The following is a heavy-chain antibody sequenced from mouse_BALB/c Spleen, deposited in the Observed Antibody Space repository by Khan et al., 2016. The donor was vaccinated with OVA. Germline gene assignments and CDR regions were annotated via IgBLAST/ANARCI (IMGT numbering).Heavy chain of an antibody. V-gene: IGHV1S137*01. CDR2: ISTYSGNT. Sequence: QVQLKQSGPELVRPGVSVKISCKGSVYTFTDYAMHWVKQSHAKSLEWIGLISTYSGNTNYKQKFKGKATMTVDKSSSTAYMELARLTSEDSAIYYCTRPAYDGYYDYWGQGTILTVSS. CDR3: TRPAYDGYYDY. J-gene: IGHJ2*01. CDR1: VYTFTDYA. D-gene: IGHD2-3*01.